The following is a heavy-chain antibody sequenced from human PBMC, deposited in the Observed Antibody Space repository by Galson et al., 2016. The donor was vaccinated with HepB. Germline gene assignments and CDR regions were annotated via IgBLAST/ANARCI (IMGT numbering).Heavy chain of an antibody. J-gene: IGHJ3*02. D-gene: IGHD3-10*01. CDR3: AKMKYNGSGSLSTFDI. Sequence: SLRLSCAASGFTFSNYAMNWVRQAPGKGLDWVSAIRSSDDDTNYAESVKGRFTVSRDKSRNTLYVQMNSLRAEDTAIYYCAKMKYNGSGSLSTFDIWGPGTMVTVSS. CDR2: IRSSDDDT. CDR1: GFTFSNYA. V-gene: IGHV3-23*01.